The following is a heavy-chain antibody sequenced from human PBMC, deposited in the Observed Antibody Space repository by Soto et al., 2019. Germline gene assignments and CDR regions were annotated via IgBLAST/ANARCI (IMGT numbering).Heavy chain of an antibody. CDR1: GFTFDDYA. J-gene: IGHJ6*03. V-gene: IGHV3-9*01. CDR3: AKSKVADYYYYYMDV. CDR2: ISWNSGSI. D-gene: IGHD5-12*01. Sequence: EVQLVESGGGLVQPGRSLRLSCAASGFTFDDYAMHWVRQAPGKGLEWVSGISWNSGSIGYADSVKGRFTISRDNAKNSLYLQMNSLRAEDTALYYCAKSKVADYYYYYMDVWGKGTTVTVSS.